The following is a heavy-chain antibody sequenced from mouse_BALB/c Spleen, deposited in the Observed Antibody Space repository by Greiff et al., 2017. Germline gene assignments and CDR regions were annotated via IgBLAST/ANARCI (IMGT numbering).Heavy chain of an antibody. D-gene: IGHD2-2*01. CDR1: GFTFSDYY. V-gene: IGHV5-4*02. Sequence: EVQVVESGGGLVKPGGSLKLSCAASGFTFSDYYMYWVRQTPEKRLEWVATISDGGSYTYYPDSVKGRFTISRDNAKNNLYLQMSSLKSEDTAMYYCARYGYDDAMDYWGQGTSVTVSS. J-gene: IGHJ4*01. CDR2: ISDGGSYT. CDR3: ARYGYDDAMDY.